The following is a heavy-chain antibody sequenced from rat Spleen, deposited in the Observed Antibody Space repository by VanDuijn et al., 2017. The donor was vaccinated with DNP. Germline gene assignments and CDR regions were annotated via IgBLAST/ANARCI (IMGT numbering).Heavy chain of an antibody. CDR2: INSAGNT. V-gene: IGHV3-3*01. Sequence: EVQLQESGPGLVKPSQSLSLTCSVTGYSITRNYWGWIRKFPGNKMEWMGSINSAGNTNYNPSLKSRISITRDTSKNQFFLQVNSVNTEDTATYYCARDGQWDYLDYWGQGIMVTVAS. CDR1: GYSITRNY. J-gene: IGHJ2*01. CDR3: ARDGQWDYLDY. D-gene: IGHD1-1*01.